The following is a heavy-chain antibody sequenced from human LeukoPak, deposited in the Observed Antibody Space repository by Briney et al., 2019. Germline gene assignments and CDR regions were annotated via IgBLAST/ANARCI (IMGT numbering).Heavy chain of an antibody. CDR3: ARGGGRGPYGGNADY. Sequence: GGSLRLSCAASGFIFNNYAMSWVRQAPGKGLEWVSSFGGTTTHYAASVKGRFTISRDKSRNTLYLQMSSLRAEDTAVYYCARGGGRGPYGGNADYWGQGTLVTVSS. J-gene: IGHJ4*02. V-gene: IGHV3-23*03. D-gene: IGHD4-23*01. CDR1: GFIFNNYA. CDR2: FGGTTT.